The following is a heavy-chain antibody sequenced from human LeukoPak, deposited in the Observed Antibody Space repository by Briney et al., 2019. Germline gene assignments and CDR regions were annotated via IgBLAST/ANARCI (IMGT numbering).Heavy chain of an antibody. CDR2: ISYDGSNK. V-gene: IGHV3-30*18. CDR3: AKGGGRWELLDYYYGMDA. CDR1: GFTFSSYG. D-gene: IGHD1-26*01. J-gene: IGHJ6*02. Sequence: GRSLRLSCAASGFTFSSYGMHWVRQAPGKGLEWVAVISYDGSNKHYADSVKGRFTISRDNSKNTLYLQMNSLRAEDTAVYYCAKGGGRWELLDYYYGMDAWGQGTTVTVSS.